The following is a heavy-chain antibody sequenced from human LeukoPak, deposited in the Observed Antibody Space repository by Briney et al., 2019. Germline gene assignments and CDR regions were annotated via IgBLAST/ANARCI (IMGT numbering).Heavy chain of an antibody. D-gene: IGHD3-10*01. V-gene: IGHV3-30*02. CDR3: ARDWVMVRGVILDY. CDR2: IRYDGSNK. Sequence: GGSLRLSCAASGFTFSSYGMHWVRQAPGKGLEWVAFIRYDGSNKYYADSVKGRFTISRDNSKNTLYLQMNSLRAEDTAVYYCARDWVMVRGVILDYWGQGTLVTVSS. J-gene: IGHJ4*02. CDR1: GFTFSSYG.